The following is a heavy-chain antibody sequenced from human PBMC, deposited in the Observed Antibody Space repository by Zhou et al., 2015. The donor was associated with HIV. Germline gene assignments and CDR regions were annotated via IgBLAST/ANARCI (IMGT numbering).Heavy chain of an antibody. CDR3: ASGSRFGELLDYYGMDV. D-gene: IGHD3-10*01. Sequence: QVQLVQSGADVKKPGASVMVSCKASGYTFIAYYIHWVRQAPGQGLEWMGWINPNGGGTRYAQKFQGRVTITADESTSTAYMELSSLRSEDTAVYYCASGSRFGELLDYYGMDVWGQGTTVTVSS. CDR1: GYTFIAYY. CDR2: INPNGGGT. V-gene: IGHV1-2*02. J-gene: IGHJ6*02.